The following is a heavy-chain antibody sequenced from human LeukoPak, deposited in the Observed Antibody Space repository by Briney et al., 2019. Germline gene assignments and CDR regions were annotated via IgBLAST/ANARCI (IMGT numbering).Heavy chain of an antibody. CDR3: AKDGSYLLAFDY. Sequence: TGGSLRLSCAAAGFNFSSYAMHWVRQAPGKGLEWVAVISYDGSNKYYADSVKGRFTISRDNAKNKLYLQMNSLRAEDTAVYYCAKDGSYLLAFDYWGQGTLVTVSS. CDR1: GFNFSSYA. D-gene: IGHD1-26*01. CDR2: ISYDGSNK. J-gene: IGHJ4*02. V-gene: IGHV3-30-3*01.